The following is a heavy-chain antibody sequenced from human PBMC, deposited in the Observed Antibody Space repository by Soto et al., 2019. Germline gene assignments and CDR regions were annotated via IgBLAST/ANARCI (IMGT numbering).Heavy chain of an antibody. J-gene: IGHJ4*02. CDR2: IRNGGDGT. D-gene: IGHD3-10*01. CDR3: AKVPWYSVTRV. V-gene: IGHV3-23*01. Sequence: EVQLLESGGGLVQPGGSLRLSCVVSGFTLTDYHMSWVRQAPGKGLEWVSAIRNGGDGTHYADSVQGRFTISRDTSKNTLYLQMSSLRVEDTAIYYCAKVPWYSVTRVCGQGTLVTVSS. CDR1: GFTLTDYH.